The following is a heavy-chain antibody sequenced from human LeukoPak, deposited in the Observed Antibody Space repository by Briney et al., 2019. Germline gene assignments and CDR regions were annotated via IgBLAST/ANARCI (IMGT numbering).Heavy chain of an antibody. CDR2: ISWNSGSI. CDR1: GFTFDDYA. J-gene: IGHJ4*02. Sequence: SLRLSCAASGFTFDDYAMHWLRQAPGKGLEWVSGISWNSGSIGYADSVKGRFTISRDNAKNSLYLQMNSLRAEDTALYYCAKDRISYYDSSGYYYEGGFDYWGQGTLVTVSS. D-gene: IGHD3-22*01. V-gene: IGHV3-9*01. CDR3: AKDRISYYDSSGYYYEGGFDY.